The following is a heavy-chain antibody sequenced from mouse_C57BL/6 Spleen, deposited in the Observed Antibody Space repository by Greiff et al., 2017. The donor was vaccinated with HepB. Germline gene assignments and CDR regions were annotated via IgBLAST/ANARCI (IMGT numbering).Heavy chain of an antibody. D-gene: IGHD6-2*01. J-gene: IGHJ3*01. CDR2: INPSNGGT. V-gene: IGHV1-53*01. CDR1: GYTFTSYW. Sequence: QVQLQQPGTELVKPGASVKLSCKASGYTFTSYWMHWVKQRPGQGLEWIGNINPSNGGTNYNEKFKSKATLTVDKSSSTAYMQHSSLTSEDSAVYYCARFGVSGYTWFAYLSQGTLVTVSA. CDR3: ARFGVSGYTWFAY.